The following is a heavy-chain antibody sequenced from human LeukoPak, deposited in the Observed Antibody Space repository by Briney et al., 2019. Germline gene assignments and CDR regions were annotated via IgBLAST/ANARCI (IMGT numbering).Heavy chain of an antibody. CDR2: VNPNSGGT. CDR3: ARDSYGGNWSLGY. D-gene: IGHD4-23*01. V-gene: IGHV1-2*02. J-gene: IGHJ4*02. CDR1: RFTFTGYY. Sequence: ASVKVSCKSSRFTFTGYYIHWVRQAPGQGLEWMGWVNPNSGGTNYAQMFQGRVTMTRDTSINTAYMELSGLRSDDTAVYYCARDSYGGNWSLGYWGQGTLVTVSS.